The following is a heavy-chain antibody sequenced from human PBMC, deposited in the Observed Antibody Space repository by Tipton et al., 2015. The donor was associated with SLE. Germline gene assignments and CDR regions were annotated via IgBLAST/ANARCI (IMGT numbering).Heavy chain of an antibody. D-gene: IGHD1-1*01. J-gene: IGHJ5*02. CDR2: ITHSGST. Sequence: TLSLTCTVSGGSISSYYWSWIRQPPGKGLEWIGEITHSGSTNYNPSLKSRVTISVDTSKNQFSLTLSSVTAADTAVYYCASGSTGTWFAPWGQGTLVTVSS. CDR1: GGSISSYY. V-gene: IGHV4-34*01. CDR3: ASGSTGTWFAP.